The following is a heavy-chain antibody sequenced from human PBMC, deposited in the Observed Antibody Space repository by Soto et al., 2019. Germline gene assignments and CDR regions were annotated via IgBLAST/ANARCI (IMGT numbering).Heavy chain of an antibody. Sequence: EVQLVESGGGLVQPGGSLRLSCAAYGFTFSGYWMHWVRQAPGKGLVWVSRINTDGRTTSYADSVKGRFTISRDNAKNKLYLQMSSLRGEDTAVYYCERVGRVVPVGSFRGAFYYYYRMDVWGKGNTVTVSS. CDR3: ERVGRVVPVGSFRGAFYYYYRMDV. V-gene: IGHV3-74*01. CDR1: GFTFSGYW. J-gene: IGHJ6*04. CDR2: INTDGRTT. D-gene: IGHD2-2*01.